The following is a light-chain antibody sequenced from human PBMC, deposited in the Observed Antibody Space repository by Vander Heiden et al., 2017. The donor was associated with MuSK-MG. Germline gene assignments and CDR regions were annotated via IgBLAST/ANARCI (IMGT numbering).Light chain of an antibody. J-gene: IGKJ5*01. V-gene: IGKV3-15*01. CDR3: QQYKNWPPIT. Sequence: EIVMTPSPATLSVSPGERATLSCRASQSVDTYLAWYQQKPGQAPSLLIYRASTRATGIPARFSGSGYGKEFTLTISSRQSEDFAVYYCQQYKNWPPITFGQGTLMDIK. CDR1: QSVDTY. CDR2: RAS.